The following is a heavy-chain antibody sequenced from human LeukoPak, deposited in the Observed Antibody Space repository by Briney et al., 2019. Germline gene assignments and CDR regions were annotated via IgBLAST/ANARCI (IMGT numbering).Heavy chain of an antibody. V-gene: IGHV3-7*01. D-gene: IGHD6-13*01. CDR1: GFTFSSYW. CDR2: IKQDGSEK. Sequence: GGSLRLSCAASGFTFSSYWMSWVRQAPGKGLEWVANIKQDGSEKYYVGSVKGRFTISRDNAKNSLYLQMNSLRAEDTAVYYCARDPIAAAGTMDYWGQGTLVTVSS. J-gene: IGHJ4*02. CDR3: ARDPIAAAGTMDY.